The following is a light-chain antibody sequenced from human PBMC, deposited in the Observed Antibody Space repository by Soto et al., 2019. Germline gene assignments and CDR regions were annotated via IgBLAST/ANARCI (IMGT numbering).Light chain of an antibody. CDR2: GAS. Sequence: EIVLTQSPGTLSFSPGERSTLSCRSSRSVSSSYLAWYQQKPGQAPRLLIYGASSRATGIAARFSGSGSGTDFTLTISRLEPEDFAVYYCQQYGSSRWTFGQGTKVDIK. V-gene: IGKV3-20*01. J-gene: IGKJ1*01. CDR3: QQYGSSRWT. CDR1: RSVSSSY.